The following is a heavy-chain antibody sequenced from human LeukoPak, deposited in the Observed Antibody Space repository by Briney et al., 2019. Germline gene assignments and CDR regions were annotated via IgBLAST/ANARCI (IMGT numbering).Heavy chain of an antibody. V-gene: IGHV3-30*19. Sequence: PGRSLRLSCAASGFTFSSYGMHWVRQAPGKGLEWVAVISYDGSNKYYADSVKGRFTISRDNSKNTLYLQMNSLRAEDTAVYYCARAHCSSTSCLRRGYFDYWGQGTLVTVSS. CDR3: ARAHCSSTSCLRRGYFDY. J-gene: IGHJ4*02. CDR2: ISYDGSNK. CDR1: GFTFSSYG. D-gene: IGHD2-2*01.